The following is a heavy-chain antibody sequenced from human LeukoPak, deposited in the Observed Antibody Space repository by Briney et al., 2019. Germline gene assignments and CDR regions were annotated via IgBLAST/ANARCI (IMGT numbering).Heavy chain of an antibody. V-gene: IGHV1-18*01. CDR3: ARSRMSDAFDI. J-gene: IGHJ3*02. D-gene: IGHD2/OR15-2a*01. Sequence: SVKVSCKASGYTFPSYGITWVRQAPGQGLEWMGWISVYNGNTNYAQKFQGRVTMTRDTSISTAYMELSRLRSDDTAVYYCARSRMSDAFDIWGQGTVVTVSS. CDR1: GYTFPSYG. CDR2: ISVYNGNT.